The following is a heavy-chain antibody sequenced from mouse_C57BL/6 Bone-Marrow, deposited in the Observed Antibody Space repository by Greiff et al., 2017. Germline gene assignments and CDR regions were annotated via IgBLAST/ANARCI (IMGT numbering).Heavy chain of an antibody. CDR1: GFNIKNTY. D-gene: IGHD2-4*01. Sequence: VQLQQSVAELVRPGASVKLSCTASGFNIKNTYMHWVKQRPEQGLEWIGRIDPANGNTKYAPKFQGKATITAYTSSNTAYLQLSSLTSEDTAIYYCSIYYDYDGYYFDYWGQGTTLTVSS. V-gene: IGHV14-3*01. CDR2: IDPANGNT. CDR3: SIYYDYDGYYFDY. J-gene: IGHJ2*01.